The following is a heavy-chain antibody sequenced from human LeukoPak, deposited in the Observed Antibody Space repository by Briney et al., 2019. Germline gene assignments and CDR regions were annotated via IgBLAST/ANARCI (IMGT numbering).Heavy chain of an antibody. Sequence: GGSLRLSCVASEFDFFSYGMQWVRQAPGKGLMRVARIFTDGSTTTYADSVKGRFTISRDNAKNTLYLEMKSLRVEDTAVYYCARELPREVTLDYWGQGTLVTVSP. J-gene: IGHJ4*01. CDR3: ARELPREVTLDY. V-gene: IGHV3-74*03. CDR1: EFDFFSYG. D-gene: IGHD2-21*02. CDR2: IFTDGSTT.